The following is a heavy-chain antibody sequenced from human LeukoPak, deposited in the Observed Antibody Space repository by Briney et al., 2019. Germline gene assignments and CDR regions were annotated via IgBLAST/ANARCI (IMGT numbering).Heavy chain of an antibody. CDR3: ARGVFAGDLLTGYWFFDL. J-gene: IGHJ2*01. D-gene: IGHD1-20*01. CDR2: IWYDGSNK. Sequence: GGSLRLSCAASGFXFSSSGLHWVRQAPGKGLEWVALIWYDGSNKYYADSVKGRFTISRDNSKNTVYLQMNSLRAEDAAVYYCARGVFAGDLLTGYWFFDLWGRGTLVTVSS. CDR1: GFXFSSSG. V-gene: IGHV3-33*01.